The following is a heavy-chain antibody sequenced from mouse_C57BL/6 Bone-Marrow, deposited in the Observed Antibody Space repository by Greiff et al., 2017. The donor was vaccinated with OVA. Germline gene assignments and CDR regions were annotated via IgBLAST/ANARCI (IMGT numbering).Heavy chain of an antibody. CDR3: ARGGNYGPYAMDY. Sequence: EVKVVESGEGLVKPGGSLKLSCAASGFTFSSYAMSWVRQTPEKRLEWVATISDGGSYTYYPDNVKGRFTISRDNAKNNLYLQMSHLKSEDTAMYYCARGGNYGPYAMDYWGQGTSVTVSS. D-gene: IGHD2-1*01. CDR2: ISDGGSYT. J-gene: IGHJ4*01. V-gene: IGHV5-4*03. CDR1: GFTFSSYA.